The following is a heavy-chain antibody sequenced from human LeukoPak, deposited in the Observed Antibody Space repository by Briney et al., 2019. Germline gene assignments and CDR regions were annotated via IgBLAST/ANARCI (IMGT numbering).Heavy chain of an antibody. V-gene: IGHV3-49*03. J-gene: IGHJ4*02. D-gene: IGHD2-15*01. CDR3: TRDHCSGGSCYSGY. Sequence: PGRSLRLXCTASGFTFGDYAMSWFRQAPGKGLEWVGFIRSKAYGGTTEYAASVKGRFTISRDDSKSIAYLQMNSLKTEDTAVYYCTRDHCSGGSCYSGYWGQGTLVTVSS. CDR2: IRSKAYGGTT. CDR1: GFTFGDYA.